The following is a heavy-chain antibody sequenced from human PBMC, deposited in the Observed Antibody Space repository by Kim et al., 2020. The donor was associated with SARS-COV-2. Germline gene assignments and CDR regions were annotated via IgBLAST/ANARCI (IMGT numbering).Heavy chain of an antibody. D-gene: IGHD6-19*01. J-gene: IGHJ3*02. CDR1: GFTFSSYW. Sequence: GGSLRLSCAASGFTFSSYWMHWVRQAPGKGLVWVSRINSDGSSTSYADSVKGRFTISRDNAKNTLYLQMNSLRAEDTAVYYCARVISSGWYGDAFDIWGQGTMVTVSS. CDR2: INSDGSST. CDR3: ARVISSGWYGDAFDI. V-gene: IGHV3-74*01.